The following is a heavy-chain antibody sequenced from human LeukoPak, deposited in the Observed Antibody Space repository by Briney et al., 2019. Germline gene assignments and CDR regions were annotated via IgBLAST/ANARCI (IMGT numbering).Heavy chain of an antibody. D-gene: IGHD4-11*01. V-gene: IGHV3-21*01. CDR3: ARAGPYGNYVLDY. J-gene: IGHJ4*02. CDR2: ISSSSSYI. Sequence: GGSLRLSCAASGFTFSSYSMNWVRQAPGKGLEWVSSISSSSSYIYYADSVKGRFTISRDNAKNSLYLQMNSLRAEDTAVYYCARAGPYGNYVLDYWGQGTLVTVSS. CDR1: GFTFSSYS.